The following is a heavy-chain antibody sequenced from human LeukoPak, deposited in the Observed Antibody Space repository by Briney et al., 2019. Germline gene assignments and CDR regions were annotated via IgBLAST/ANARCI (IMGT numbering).Heavy chain of an antibody. V-gene: IGHV3-7*01. D-gene: IGHD2-8*01. Sequence: GGSLRLSCAASGFNFSSYWMIWVRQAPGKGLEWVANIKEDGGEKYYVDSVKGRFTMSRDNAKNSLYLQMNSLRAEDTAVYYCARCSNAYYYYMDVWGKGTTVTVSS. CDR1: GFNFSSYW. J-gene: IGHJ6*03. CDR3: ARCSNAYYYYMDV. CDR2: IKEDGGEK.